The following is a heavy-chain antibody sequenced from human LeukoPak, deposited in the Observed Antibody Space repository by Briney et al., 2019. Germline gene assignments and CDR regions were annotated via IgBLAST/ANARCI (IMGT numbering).Heavy chain of an antibody. D-gene: IGHD6-19*01. V-gene: IGHV4-39*01. J-gene: IGHJ4*02. Sequence: SETLSLTCTVSGGSISSSSYYWGWIRQPPGKGLEWIGSIYYSGSTYYNPSLKSRVTISVDTSKNQFSLKLSSVTAADTAVYCCARHTKMQWLALPYYFDYWGQRTLVTVSS. CDR2: IYYSGST. CDR1: GGSISSSSYY. CDR3: ARHTKMQWLALPYYFDY.